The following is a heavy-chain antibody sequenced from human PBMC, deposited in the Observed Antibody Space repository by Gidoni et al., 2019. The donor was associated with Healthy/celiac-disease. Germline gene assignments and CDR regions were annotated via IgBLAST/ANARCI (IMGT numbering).Heavy chain of an antibody. D-gene: IGHD3-22*01. V-gene: IGHV4-59*01. J-gene: IGHJ4*02. CDR3: ARGIGSGYSPFDY. CDR2: IYYSGST. CDR1: GGSISSYY. Sequence: QVQLQESCPGLVKPSETLSLTCTVSGGSISSYYWSWIRQPPGKGLEWIGYIYYSGSTNYNPSLKSRVTISVDTSKNQFSLKLSSVTAADTAVYYCARGIGSGYSPFDYWGQGTLVTVSS.